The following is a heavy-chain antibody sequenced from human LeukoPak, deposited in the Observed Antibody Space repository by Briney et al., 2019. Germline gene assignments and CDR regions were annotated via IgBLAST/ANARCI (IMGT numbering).Heavy chain of an antibody. CDR3: AREDSAYDY. V-gene: IGHV3-7*03. D-gene: IGHD2-21*01. Sequence: PGGSLRLSCVASGFTFGSYWMSWVRQAPGKGLEWVANIKEDGSEKYYMDSVKGRFTISRDNAKNSLYLQMSSLGAEDTASYYCAREDSAYDYWGQGTLVTVSS. J-gene: IGHJ4*02. CDR1: GFTFGSYW. CDR2: IKEDGSEK.